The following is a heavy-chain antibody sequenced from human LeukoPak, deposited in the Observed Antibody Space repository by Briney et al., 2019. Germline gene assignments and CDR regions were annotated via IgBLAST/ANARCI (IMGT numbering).Heavy chain of an antibody. V-gene: IGHV4-59*08. CDR2: IYVNGST. J-gene: IGHJ5*02. CDR1: GGSVSTYY. CDR3: ARHGPLRICGWYNWFDP. D-gene: IGHD6-19*01. Sequence: PSETLSLNCTVSGGSVSTYYWSWIRQAPGQGLEGRGSIYVNGSTNYHPSLRSRVTISVDTSKNLFSLKLSSVTAADTAVYYCARHGPLRICGWYNWFDPWGQGTLVTVSS.